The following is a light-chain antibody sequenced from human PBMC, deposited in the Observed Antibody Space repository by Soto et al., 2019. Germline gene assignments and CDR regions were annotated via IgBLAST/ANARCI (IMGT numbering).Light chain of an antibody. Sequence: QPVLTQPPSVSGAPGQRVTISCTGSSSNIGAGYDVHWYQQLPGTAPKLLIYGNSNRPSGVPDRFSGSKSGTSASLAITGLQAEDEADYYCQSYDSSLRLLFGGGTKLTVL. CDR1: SSNIGAGYD. V-gene: IGLV1-40*01. CDR3: QSYDSSLRLL. CDR2: GNS. J-gene: IGLJ2*01.